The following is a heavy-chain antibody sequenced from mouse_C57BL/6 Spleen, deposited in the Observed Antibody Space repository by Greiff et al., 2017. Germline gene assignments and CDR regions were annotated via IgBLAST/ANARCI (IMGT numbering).Heavy chain of an antibody. CDR2: ISYDGSN. V-gene: IGHV3-6*01. D-gene: IGHD1-1*01. CDR3: ACYYYGSSYWYFDV. J-gene: IGHJ1*03. Sequence: EVQLQESGPGLVKPSQSLSLTCSVTGYSITSGYYWNWIRQFPGNKLEWMGYISYDGSNNYKPSLKNRISITRITSKNQFFLKLNPVTTEDTATYYCACYYYGSSYWYFDVWGTGTTVTVSS. CDR1: GYSITSGYY.